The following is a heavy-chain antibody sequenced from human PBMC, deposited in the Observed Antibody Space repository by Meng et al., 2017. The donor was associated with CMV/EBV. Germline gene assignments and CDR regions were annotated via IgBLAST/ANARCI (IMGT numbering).Heavy chain of an antibody. D-gene: IGHD3-10*01. CDR1: GFTFSNAW. Sequence: GESLKISCAASGFTFSNAWMSWVRQAPGKGLEWVANIKQDGSEKYYVDSVKGRFTISRDNAKNSLYLQMNSLRAEDTAVYYCARLFTDAFDIWGQGTMVTVSS. V-gene: IGHV3-7*01. J-gene: IGHJ3*02. CDR2: IKQDGSEK. CDR3: ARLFTDAFDI.